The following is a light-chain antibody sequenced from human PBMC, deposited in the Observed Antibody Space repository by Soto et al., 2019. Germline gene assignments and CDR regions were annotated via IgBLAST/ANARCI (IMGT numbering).Light chain of an antibody. CDR3: QQRYSTPQYT. Sequence: DIQMTQSPSSLSASVGDRVTITCRASQSISSYLNWYQQKPGKAPKLLIYAASSLQSGVPSRFXGSGSGTDFTLTISSLQPEDFATYYCQQRYSTPQYTFGQGTKLEIK. V-gene: IGKV1-39*01. CDR1: QSISSY. J-gene: IGKJ2*01. CDR2: AAS.